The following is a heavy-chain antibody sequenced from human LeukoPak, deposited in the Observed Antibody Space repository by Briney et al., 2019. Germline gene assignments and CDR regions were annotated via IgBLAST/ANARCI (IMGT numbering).Heavy chain of an antibody. J-gene: IGHJ4*02. CDR3: AGSGYYRYYFDY. CDR2: FDPEDGET. CDR1: GYTLTELS. D-gene: IGHD3-22*01. Sequence: ASVKVSCKVSGYTLTELSMHWVRQAPGKGLEWMGGFDPEDGETIYAQKFQGRVTITADESTSTAYMELSSLRSEDTAVYYCAGSGYYRYYFDYWGQGTLVTVSS. V-gene: IGHV1-24*01.